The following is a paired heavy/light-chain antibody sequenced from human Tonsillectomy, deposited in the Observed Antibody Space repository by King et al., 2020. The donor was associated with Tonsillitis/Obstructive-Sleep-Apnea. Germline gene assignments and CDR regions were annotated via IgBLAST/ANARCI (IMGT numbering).Heavy chain of an antibody. CDR2: INPNTGYT. D-gene: IGHD3-22*01. CDR1: GYTFTSYD. J-gene: IGHJ4*02. CDR3: ARSHRGYYGRLDF. Sequence: QVQLVQSGAEVKKPGASVKVSCKASGYTFTSYDINWVRQATGQGLEWLGSINPNTGYTGYAQNFQGRVTMTRNTPISTAYLELSSLRSEDTAVYYCARSHRGYYGRLDFWGLGTLVTVSS. V-gene: IGHV1-8*01.
Light chain of an antibody. Sequence: QTVVTQEPSLTVSPGGTVTLTCASSTGAVTSGYYANWFQQKPGQAPRALIYSTSNKHSWTPARFSGSLLGGKAALTLSGVQPEDEAEYFCLLYYGGAQRVFGGGTKLTVL. CDR3: LLYYGGAQRV. J-gene: IGLJ2*01. CDR1: TGAVTSGYY. V-gene: IGLV7-43*01. CDR2: STS.